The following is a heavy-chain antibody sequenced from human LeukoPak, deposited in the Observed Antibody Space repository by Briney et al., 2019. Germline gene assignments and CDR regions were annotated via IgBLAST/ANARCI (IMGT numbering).Heavy chain of an antibody. D-gene: IGHD3-10*01. CDR2: IYSDGRT. CDR1: GASISNYY. Sequence: SETLSLTCTVSGASISNYYWSWIRQPAGKGLEWIGRIYSDGRTNYDLSLSSRLAMSVDTSKNQFSLKLSSVTAADTAVYYCARDLSSRGVISLDYWGQGTLVTVSS. J-gene: IGHJ4*02. CDR3: ARDLSSRGVISLDY. V-gene: IGHV4-4*07.